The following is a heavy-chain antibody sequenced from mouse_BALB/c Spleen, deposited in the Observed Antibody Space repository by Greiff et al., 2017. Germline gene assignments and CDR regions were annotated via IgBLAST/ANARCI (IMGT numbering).Heavy chain of an antibody. Sequence: EVQVVESGGGLVKPGGSLKLSCAASGFTFSDYYMYWVRQTPEKRLEWVATISDGGSYTYYPDSVKVRFTISRDNAKNNLYLQMSSLKSEDTAMYYCAREGITTVVATRWYFDVWGAGTTVTVSS. CDR2: ISDGGSYT. CDR1: GFTFSDYY. J-gene: IGHJ1*01. CDR3: AREGITTVVATRWYFDV. V-gene: IGHV5-4*02. D-gene: IGHD1-1*01.